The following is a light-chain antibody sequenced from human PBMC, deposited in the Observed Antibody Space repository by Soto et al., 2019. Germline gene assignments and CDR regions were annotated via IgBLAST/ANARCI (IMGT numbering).Light chain of an antibody. Sequence: GDRVTITCRASQDVSRYLAWYQQKAGKAPKLLIYGASTLQSGVPSRFSGFGSGTEFTLTLSSLQPEDFATYHCQQLQRTPFTVCPGTKVDIK. CDR1: QDVSRY. J-gene: IGKJ3*01. V-gene: IGKV1-9*01. CDR3: QQLQRTPFT. CDR2: GAS.